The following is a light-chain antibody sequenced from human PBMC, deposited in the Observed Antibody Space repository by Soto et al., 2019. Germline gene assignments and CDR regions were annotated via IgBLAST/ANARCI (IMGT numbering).Light chain of an antibody. CDR2: GAS. CDR3: QQYGYSPIT. J-gene: IGKJ5*01. V-gene: IGKV3-20*01. CDR1: QSVSNNY. Sequence: EIVLTHSPGTLSLSPCERATLSCSASQSVSNNYLAWYQQKPGRAHRLLIYGASSRATGIPDRFSGSGSGTDFTLTISRLEPEDFAMYYCQQYGYSPITFGQGTRLEIK.